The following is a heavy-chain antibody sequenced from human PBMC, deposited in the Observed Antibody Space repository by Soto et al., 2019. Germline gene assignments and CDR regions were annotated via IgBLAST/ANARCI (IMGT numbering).Heavy chain of an antibody. CDR2: INPSRGSA. D-gene: IGHD1-7*01. CDR1: GYTFFKYF. Sequence: ASVKVSCKASGYTFFKYFIHWVRQAHGQGLEWIGIINPSRGSATYGPIFQGRVSLTTDMPTSTVYMELSSLRSEDTAIYYCARPLIGNTIDLWGQGTSVTVSS. V-gene: IGHV1-46*01. CDR3: ARPLIGNTIDL. J-gene: IGHJ3*01.